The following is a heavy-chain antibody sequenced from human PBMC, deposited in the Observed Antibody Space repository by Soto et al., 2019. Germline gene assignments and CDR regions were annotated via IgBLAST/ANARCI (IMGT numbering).Heavy chain of an antibody. V-gene: IGHV3-64*01. D-gene: IGHD5-12*01. J-gene: IGHJ4*02. Sequence: PGGSLRLSCAASGFTFSSYAMHWVRQAPGKGLEYVSAISSNGGSTYYANSVEGRFTISRDNSKNTLYLQMGSLRAEDMAVYYCARGSVATIVGKVFDYWGQGTLVTVSS. CDR1: GFTFSSYA. CDR2: ISSNGGST. CDR3: ARGSVATIVGKVFDY.